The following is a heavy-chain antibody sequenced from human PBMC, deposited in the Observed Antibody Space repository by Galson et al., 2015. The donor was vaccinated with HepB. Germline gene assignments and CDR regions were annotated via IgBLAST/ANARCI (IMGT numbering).Heavy chain of an antibody. CDR1: GFTFRSYG. D-gene: IGHD2-15*01. Sequence: SLRLSCAASGFTFRSYGMHWVRQAPGKGLEWVAIIWYDGSLQYYAEPVKGRFTISRDNGQNALYLQMNSLRGEDTAVYYCARAPFTGYCSGDHCYSFLDYWGQGTLVTVSS. J-gene: IGHJ4*02. CDR2: IWYDGSLQ. CDR3: ARAPFTGYCSGDHCYSFLDY. V-gene: IGHV3-33*01.